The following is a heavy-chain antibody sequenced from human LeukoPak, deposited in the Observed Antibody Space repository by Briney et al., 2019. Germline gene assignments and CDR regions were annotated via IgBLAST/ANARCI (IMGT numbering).Heavy chain of an antibody. CDR3: ARVTAVAGTSVGVDA. CDR1: GFTFSSYE. D-gene: IGHD6-19*01. CDR2: INSDASVT. Sequence: GGSLRLSRAASGFTFSSYEMNWVRQAPGKGLVWVSRINSDASVTTYADSVKGRFTISRDNAKNTLYLQMNSLRAEDTAVYYCARVTAVAGTSVGVDAWGQGILVTVS. V-gene: IGHV3-74*01. J-gene: IGHJ4*02.